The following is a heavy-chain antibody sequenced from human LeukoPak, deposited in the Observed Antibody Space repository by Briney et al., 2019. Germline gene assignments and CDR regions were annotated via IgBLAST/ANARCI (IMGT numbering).Heavy chain of an antibody. CDR1: GYTLTELS. J-gene: IGHJ4*02. CDR3: AAAPPYSGSLGTS. Sequence: GASVKVSCTVSGYTLTELSMHWVRQAPGKGLEWMGGFDPEDGETIYAQKFQGRVTMTEDTSTDTAYMELSSLRSEDTAVYYCAAAPPYSGSLGTSWGQGTLATVSS. CDR2: FDPEDGET. V-gene: IGHV1-24*01. D-gene: IGHD1-26*01.